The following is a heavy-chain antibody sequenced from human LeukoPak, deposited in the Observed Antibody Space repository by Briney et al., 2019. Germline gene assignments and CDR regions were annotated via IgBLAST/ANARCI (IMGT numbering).Heavy chain of an antibody. D-gene: IGHD6-13*01. V-gene: IGHV3-21*01. CDR2: ISGSSSYM. CDR3: ARGMGAAGTPFDS. Sequence: GGSLRLSCAVSGFTFSSYSMHWVRQVPGKGLGWVSSISGSSSYMQYADSVKGRFTISRDNAKNSLYVQVNSLRVEDTAVYYCARGMGAAGTPFDSWGQGTLVTVSS. CDR1: GFTFSSYS. J-gene: IGHJ4*02.